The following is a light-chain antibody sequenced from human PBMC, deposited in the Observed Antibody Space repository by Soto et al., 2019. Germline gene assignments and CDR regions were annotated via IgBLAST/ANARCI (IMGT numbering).Light chain of an antibody. J-gene: IGLJ3*02. Sequence: QPVLTQSPSASASLGASVKLTCTLSSGHSSYAIAWHQQQPEKGPRYLMKLNSDGSHSKGDGIPDRFSGSSSGAERYLNISRLQSEDEADYYCQTWGTGIWVFGGGTKVTVL. CDR2: LNSDGSH. V-gene: IGLV4-69*01. CDR1: SGHSSYA. CDR3: QTWGTGIWV.